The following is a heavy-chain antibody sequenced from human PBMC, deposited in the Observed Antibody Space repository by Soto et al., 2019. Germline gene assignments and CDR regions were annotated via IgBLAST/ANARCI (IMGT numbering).Heavy chain of an antibody. D-gene: IGHD6-19*01. CDR1: GFTFSSYW. CDR2: INSDGSST. V-gene: IGHV3-74*01. Sequence: PGGSLRLSCAASGFTFSSYWMHWVRQAPGKGLVWVSRINSDGSSTTYADSVKGRFTISRDNAKNTLYLLMNSLRAEDTAVYYCASGLAVAVERGGGVHYGMDVWGQGTTVTVSS. J-gene: IGHJ6*02. CDR3: ASGLAVAVERGGGVHYGMDV.